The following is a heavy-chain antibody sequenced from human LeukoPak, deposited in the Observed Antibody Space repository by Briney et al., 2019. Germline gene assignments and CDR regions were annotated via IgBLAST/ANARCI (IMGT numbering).Heavy chain of an antibody. J-gene: IGHJ5*02. CDR1: GFTFDDYG. CDR3: ARSRGIAVAADNWFDP. CDR2: INWNGGST. D-gene: IGHD6-19*01. V-gene: IGHV3-20*04. Sequence: GGSLRLSCAASGFTFDDYGMSWVGQAPGKGPEGVSGINWNGGSTGYADSVKGRFTISRDNAENSLYLQMNSLRAEDTALYYCARSRGIAVAADNWFDPWGQGTLVTVSS.